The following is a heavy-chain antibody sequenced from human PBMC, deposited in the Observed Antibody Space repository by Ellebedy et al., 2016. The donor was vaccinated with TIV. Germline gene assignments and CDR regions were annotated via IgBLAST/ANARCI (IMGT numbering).Heavy chain of an antibody. CDR1: GFTFINYW. Sequence: PGGSLRLSCAASGFTFINYWMSWVRQAPGKGLEWVANIKQDGSEKDSVDSLKGRFIISRDNPKNSLYLQMNSLRAEDTAVYYCARIGYSSSSFDYWGQGTLVTVSS. D-gene: IGHD6-6*01. V-gene: IGHV3-7*04. J-gene: IGHJ4*02. CDR2: IKQDGSEK. CDR3: ARIGYSSSSFDY.